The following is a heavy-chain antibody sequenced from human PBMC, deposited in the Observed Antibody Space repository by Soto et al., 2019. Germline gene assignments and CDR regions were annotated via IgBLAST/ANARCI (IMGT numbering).Heavy chain of an antibody. CDR2: INHSGST. V-gene: IGHV4-34*01. CDR1: GGSFSGYY. CDR3: AREPIYDYVWGSYRNPYYFDY. Sequence: QVQLQQWVAGLLKPSETLSLTCAVYGGSFSGYYWSWIRQPPGKGLEWIGEINHSGSTNYNPSLKSRVTISVDTSKNQFSLKLSSVTAADTAVYYCAREPIYDYVWGSYRNPYYFDYWGQGTLVTVSS. J-gene: IGHJ4*02. D-gene: IGHD3-16*02.